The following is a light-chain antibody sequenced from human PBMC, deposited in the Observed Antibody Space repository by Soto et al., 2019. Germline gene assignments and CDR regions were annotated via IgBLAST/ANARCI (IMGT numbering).Light chain of an antibody. CDR2: DAS. V-gene: IGKV1-39*01. J-gene: IGKJ4*01. CDR1: QSIGRH. Sequence: DIQMTQSPSSLSASVGDRVTITCRASQSIGRHLNWYQQKPGRAPILLIYDASSLESVVPSRFSGSGSGTDFTLSISNLQPEDFAAYYCQQSYSIRPTFGGGTNVEI. CDR3: QQSYSIRPT.